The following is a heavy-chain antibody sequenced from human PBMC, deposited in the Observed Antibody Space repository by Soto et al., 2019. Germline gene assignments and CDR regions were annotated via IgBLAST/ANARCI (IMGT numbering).Heavy chain of an antibody. CDR1: GFTFSSYA. J-gene: IGHJ4*02. V-gene: IGHV3-23*01. Sequence: GGSLRRSCAASGFTFSSYAMSWVRQVPGKGLEWVSAISGSGGSTYYADSVKGRFTISRDNSKNTLYLQMNSLRAEDTAVYYCAKDVLGDYGPYWGQGTLVTVSS. CDR2: ISGSGGST. D-gene: IGHD4-17*01. CDR3: AKDVLGDYGPY.